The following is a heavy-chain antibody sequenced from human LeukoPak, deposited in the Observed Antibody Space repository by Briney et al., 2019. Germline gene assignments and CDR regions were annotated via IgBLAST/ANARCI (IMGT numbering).Heavy chain of an antibody. D-gene: IGHD5-12*01. CDR2: IWYDGSNK. V-gene: IGHV3-30*02. Sequence: GGSLRLSCAASGFTFSSYGMHWVRQAPGKGLEWVAVIWYDGSNKYYADSVKGRFTISRDNSKNTLYLQMNSLRSEDTAVYYCATPGGYDYRHFDYWGQGTLVTVSS. J-gene: IGHJ4*02. CDR3: ATPGGYDYRHFDY. CDR1: GFTFSSYG.